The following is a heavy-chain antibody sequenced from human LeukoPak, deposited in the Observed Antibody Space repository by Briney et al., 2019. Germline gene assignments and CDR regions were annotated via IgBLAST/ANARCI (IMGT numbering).Heavy chain of an antibody. D-gene: IGHD4-11*01. Sequence: SETLSLTCIVSGGSISSGDYYWSWIRQHPGKGLEWIGEINHSGSTNYNPSLKSRVTISVDTSKNQFSLKLSSVTAADTAVYYCARVQYSNYYFDYWGQGTLVTVSS. CDR1: GGSISSGDYY. J-gene: IGHJ4*02. CDR2: INHSGST. CDR3: ARVQYSNYYFDY. V-gene: IGHV4-31*02.